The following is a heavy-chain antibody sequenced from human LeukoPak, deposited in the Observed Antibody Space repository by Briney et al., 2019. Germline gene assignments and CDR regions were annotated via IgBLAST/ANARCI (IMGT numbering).Heavy chain of an antibody. V-gene: IGHV1-2*02. CDR1: GGTFSSYA. CDR2: INPNSGGT. D-gene: IGHD3-10*01. Sequence: ASVKVSCKASGGTFSSYAISWVRQAPGQGLEWMGWINPNSGGTNYAQKFQGRVTMTRDTSISTAYMELSRLRSDDTAVYYCARGTKVRGVRGYYYMDVWGKGTTVTVSS. J-gene: IGHJ6*03. CDR3: ARGTKVRGVRGYYYMDV.